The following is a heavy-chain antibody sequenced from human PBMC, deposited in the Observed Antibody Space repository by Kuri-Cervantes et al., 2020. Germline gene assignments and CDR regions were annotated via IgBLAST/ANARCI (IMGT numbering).Heavy chain of an antibody. CDR2: IYYSGST. V-gene: IGHV4-39*01. Sequence: GSLRLSCAVSGGSISSSSYYWGWIRQPPGKGLEWIGSIYYSGSTYYNPSLKSRVTISVDTSKNQFSLKLSSVTAADTAVYYCARRVAGSNRQGAFDIWGHGTMVTVSS. J-gene: IGHJ3*02. D-gene: IGHD2-15*01. CDR1: GGSISSSSYY. CDR3: ARRVAGSNRQGAFDI.